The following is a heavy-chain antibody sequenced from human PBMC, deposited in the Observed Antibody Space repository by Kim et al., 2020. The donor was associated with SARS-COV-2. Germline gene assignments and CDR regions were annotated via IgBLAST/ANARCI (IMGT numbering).Heavy chain of an antibody. D-gene: IGHD2-15*01. CDR2: IWYDGSNK. CDR1: GFTFSSYG. CDR3: ARDIPHCSGGSCYLAFANYYYYYGMDV. J-gene: IGHJ6*02. V-gene: IGHV3-33*01. Sequence: GGSLRLSCAASGFTFSSYGMHWVRQAPGKGLEWVAVIWYDGSNKYYADSVKGRFTISRDNSKNTLYLQMNSLRAEDTAVYYCARDIPHCSGGSCYLAFANYYYYYGMDVWGQGTTVTVSS.